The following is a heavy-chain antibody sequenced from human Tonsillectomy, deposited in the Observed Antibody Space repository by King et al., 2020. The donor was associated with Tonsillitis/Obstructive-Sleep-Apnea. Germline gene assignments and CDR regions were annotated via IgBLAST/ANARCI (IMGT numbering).Heavy chain of an antibody. CDR1: GFTFSTFA. V-gene: IGHV3-21*01. CDR3: ARSTYSSGWYYDAFDI. J-gene: IGHJ3*02. D-gene: IGHD6-19*01. Sequence: VQLVESGGGLVKPGGSLRLSCAASGFTFSTFAMNWVRQAPGKGLEWVSSISSSSTYIYYADSVKGRFTISRDNALNSLYLQMNSLRAEDTAVYYCARSTYSSGWYYDAFDIWGQGTMVTVSS. CDR2: ISSSSTYI.